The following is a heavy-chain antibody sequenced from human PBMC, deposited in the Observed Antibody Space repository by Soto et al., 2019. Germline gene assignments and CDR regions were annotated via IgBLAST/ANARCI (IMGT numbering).Heavy chain of an antibody. D-gene: IGHD3-16*01. Sequence: GKSLKISCKGSGYSFTSYWIGWVRQMPGKGLEWMGIIYPGDSDTTYSPSFQGQVTISADKSISTAYPQWSSLKASDTAMYYCSRMGVAAHYYYGMDVWGQGTTVTVSS. CDR2: IYPGDSDT. V-gene: IGHV5-51*01. CDR1: GYSFTSYW. CDR3: SRMGVAAHYYYGMDV. J-gene: IGHJ6*02.